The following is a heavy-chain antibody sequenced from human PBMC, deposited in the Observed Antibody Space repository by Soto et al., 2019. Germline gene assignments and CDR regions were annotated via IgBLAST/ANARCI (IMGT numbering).Heavy chain of an antibody. J-gene: IGHJ4*02. D-gene: IGHD1-1*01. Sequence: QVHLVQSGAEVKSPGSAVKVSCKVSGAGDTFSNYGLNWMRQAPGQGLEWMGGTIPAFGTANYAQKLQGRVTITADTSTTTASMALSSLRSDDTAVYYCWRHDKTALPPLDSWGQGALVSVSS. V-gene: IGHV1-69*06. CDR3: WRHDKTALPPLDS. CDR1: GAGDTFSNYG. CDR2: TIPAFGTA.